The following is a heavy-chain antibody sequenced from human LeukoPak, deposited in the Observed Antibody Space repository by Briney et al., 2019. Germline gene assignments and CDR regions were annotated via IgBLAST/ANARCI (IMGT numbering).Heavy chain of an antibody. CDR2: MNPNSGNT. J-gene: IGHJ4*02. Sequence: ASVKVSCKASGGTFSSYAISWVRQAPGQGLEWMGWMNPNSGNTGYAQKFQGRVTITRNTSISTAYMELSSLRSEDTAVYYCARGPPTARNYWGQGTLVTVSS. CDR3: ARGPPTARNY. CDR1: GGTFSSYA. D-gene: IGHD5-18*01. V-gene: IGHV1-8*03.